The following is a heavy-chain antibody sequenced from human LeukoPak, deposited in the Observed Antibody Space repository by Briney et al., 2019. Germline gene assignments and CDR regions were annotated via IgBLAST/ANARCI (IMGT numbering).Heavy chain of an antibody. Sequence: SETLSLTCTVSGGSISSSSYYWGWIRQPPGKGLEWIGSIYYSGSTYYNPSLKSRVTISVDTSKNQFSLQLNSVTPEDTAVYYCARASSSWYLDSPNFDYWGQGTLVTVSS. CDR2: IYYSGST. V-gene: IGHV4-39*01. CDR3: ARASSSWYLDSPNFDY. CDR1: GGSISSSSYY. J-gene: IGHJ4*02. D-gene: IGHD6-13*01.